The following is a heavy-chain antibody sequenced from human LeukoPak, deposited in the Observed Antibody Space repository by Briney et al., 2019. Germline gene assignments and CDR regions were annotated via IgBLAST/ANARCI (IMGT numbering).Heavy chain of an antibody. Sequence: HPGGSLRLSCAASGFTVSSEYMSWVRQAPGKGLEWVSVFYSGGSTYYADSVNGRFTISRDNSKNTVYLQMNSLRAEDTAVYYCARAPGGYDSSGPGGFDIWGQGTMVTVSS. CDR1: GFTVSSEY. V-gene: IGHV3-66*01. CDR2: FYSGGST. J-gene: IGHJ3*02. CDR3: ARAPGGYDSSGPGGFDI. D-gene: IGHD3-22*01.